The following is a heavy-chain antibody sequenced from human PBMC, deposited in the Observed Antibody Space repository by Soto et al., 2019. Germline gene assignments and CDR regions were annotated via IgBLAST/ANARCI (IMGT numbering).Heavy chain of an antibody. V-gene: IGHV3-23*01. D-gene: IGHD3-22*01. CDR3: AKLHSSGYYYGPWYFDY. CDR2: ISGSGGST. J-gene: IGHJ4*02. CDR1: GFTFSSYA. Sequence: EVQLLESGGGLVQPGGSLRLSCAASGFTFSSYAMSWVRQAPGKGLEWVSAISGSGGSTYYADSVKGRFTISRDNSKNTLYLQMNSLRAEDTAVYYCAKLHSSGYYYGPWYFDYWGQGTLVTVSS.